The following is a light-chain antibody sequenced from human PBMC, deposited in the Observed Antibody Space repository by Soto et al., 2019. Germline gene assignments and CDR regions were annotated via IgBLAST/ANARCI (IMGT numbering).Light chain of an antibody. CDR3: QQSYSRVT. CDR2: AAS. CDR1: QSISSY. J-gene: IGKJ1*01. V-gene: IGKV1-39*01. Sequence: DIQMNKTPPSLSAAEGDGLTISRRASQSISSYVSWYQQKPGKAPKLLIYAASRLQSGVPSRFSGSRSGTDFTLTISSLQPEDFATYYCQQSYSRVTFGQGTKVDIK.